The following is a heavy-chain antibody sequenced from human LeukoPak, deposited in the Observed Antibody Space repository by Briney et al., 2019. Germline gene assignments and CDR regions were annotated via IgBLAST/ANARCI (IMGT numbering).Heavy chain of an antibody. CDR3: AREDSSSYAFDI. V-gene: IGHV3-33*01. J-gene: IGHJ3*02. D-gene: IGHD6-13*01. Sequence: GSLRLSCAASGFTFSSYGMHWVRQAPGKGLEWVAVIWYDGSNKYYADSVKGRFTISRDNSKNTLYLQMNSLRAEDTAVYYCAREDSSSYAFDIWGQGTMVTVSS. CDR2: IWYDGSNK. CDR1: GFTFSSYG.